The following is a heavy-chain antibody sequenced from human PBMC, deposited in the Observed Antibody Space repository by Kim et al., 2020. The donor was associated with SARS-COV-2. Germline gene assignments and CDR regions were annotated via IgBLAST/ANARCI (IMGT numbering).Heavy chain of an antibody. Sequence: TANAAQKYQGRGTITADKSTSTAYMELSSLRAEDTAVYDCARQNSYFDYWGQGTLVTVSS. CDR3: ARQNSYFDY. J-gene: IGHJ4*02. V-gene: IGHV1-69*06. CDR2: TA.